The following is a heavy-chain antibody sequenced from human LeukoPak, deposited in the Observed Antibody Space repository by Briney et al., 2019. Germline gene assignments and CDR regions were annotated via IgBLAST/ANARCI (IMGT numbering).Heavy chain of an antibody. CDR3: ASRPEVGTAMAPYY. J-gene: IGHJ4*02. CDR1: GFTFSSYA. D-gene: IGHD5-18*01. CDR2: ISYDGSNK. V-gene: IGHV3-30-3*01. Sequence: PGGSLRLSCAASGFTFSSYAMHWVRQAPGKGLEWVAVISYDGSNKYYADSVKGRFTISRDNSKNTLYLQMNSLRTEDTAVYYCASRPEVGTAMAPYYWGQGTLVTVSS.